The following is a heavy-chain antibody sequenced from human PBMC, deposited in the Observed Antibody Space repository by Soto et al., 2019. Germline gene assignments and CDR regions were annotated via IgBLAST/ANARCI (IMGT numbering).Heavy chain of an antibody. CDR2: ISASGGSK. D-gene: IGHD4-4*01. V-gene: IGHV3-23*01. CDR3: AKGLSKGNWFDP. J-gene: IGHJ5*02. CDR1: GFTFSSYA. Sequence: EVQLLESGGGLVQPGGSLRLSCAASGFTFSSYAMSWVRQAPGKGLEWVSAISASGGSKYYADSVKGRFTISRDNSKNTLYLQMNSLRAEDTAVYYCAKGLSKGNWFDPWGQGTLVTVSS.